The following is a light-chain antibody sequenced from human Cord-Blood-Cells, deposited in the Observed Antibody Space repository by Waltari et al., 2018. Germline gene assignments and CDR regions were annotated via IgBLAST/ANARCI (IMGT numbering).Light chain of an antibody. J-gene: IGKJ4*01. CDR2: DAS. Sequence: DIQMTQSPSPLSASVGDRVTITCQASQDISNYLNWYQHKPGKAPKLLIYDASNLETGVPSRCGGSGSGTDFTFTISSLQPGDIATYYCQQYDNLPLTFGGGTKVEIK. V-gene: IGKV1-33*01. CDR3: QQYDNLPLT. CDR1: QDISNY.